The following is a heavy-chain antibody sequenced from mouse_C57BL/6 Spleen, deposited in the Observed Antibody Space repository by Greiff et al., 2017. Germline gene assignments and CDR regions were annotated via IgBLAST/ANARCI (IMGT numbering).Heavy chain of an antibody. V-gene: IGHV1-5*01. D-gene: IGHD1-1*01. CDR3: TRSKYYDYFDY. CDR1: GYTFTSYW. Sequence: EVQLQQSGTVLARPGASVKMSCKTSGYTFTSYWMHWVKQRPGQGLEWIGAIYPGNSDTSYNQKFKGKANLTAVTSASTAYMELSSLTNEDSAVYYCTRSKYYDYFDYWGQGTTLTVSS. J-gene: IGHJ2*01. CDR2: IYPGNSDT.